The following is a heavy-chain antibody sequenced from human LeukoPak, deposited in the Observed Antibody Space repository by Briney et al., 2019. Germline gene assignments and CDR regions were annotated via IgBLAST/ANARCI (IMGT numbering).Heavy chain of an antibody. J-gene: IGHJ6*04. Sequence: SVKVSCKASGGTFSSYAISWVRQAPGQGLEWMGGIIPIFGTANYAQKFQGRVTITADESTSTAYMELSSLRSEDTAMYYCARDAGTLYYDSGSYYNVAGGGMDVWGKGTTVTVSS. D-gene: IGHD3-10*01. CDR2: IIPIFGTA. CDR3: ARDAGTLYYDSGSYYNVAGGGMDV. V-gene: IGHV1-69*01. CDR1: GGTFSSYA.